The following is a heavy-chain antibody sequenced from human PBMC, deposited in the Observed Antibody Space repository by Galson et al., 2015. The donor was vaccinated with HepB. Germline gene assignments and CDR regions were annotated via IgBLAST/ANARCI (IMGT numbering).Heavy chain of an antibody. CDR1: GFTFSRYW. CDR2: INSDGRST. D-gene: IGHD3-10*01. V-gene: IGHV3-74*01. Sequence: SLRLSCAASGFTFSRYWMHWVRQAPGKGLVWVSRINSDGRSTSYADSVKGRFTISRDNAKNTTYLQMNSLRAEDTAVYYCARDQVLWFGSDEGGMDVWGQGTTVTVSS. J-gene: IGHJ6*02. CDR3: ARDQVLWFGSDEGGMDV.